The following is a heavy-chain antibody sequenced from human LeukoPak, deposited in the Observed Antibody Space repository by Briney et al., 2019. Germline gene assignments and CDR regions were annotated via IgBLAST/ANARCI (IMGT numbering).Heavy chain of an antibody. CDR3: AKAPVTSCRGAYCYPFDS. J-gene: IGHJ4*02. D-gene: IGHD2-21*01. CDR1: GFTFSSYA. V-gene: IGHV3-23*01. CDR2: TSSSDAGT. Sequence: GGSLRLSCAASGFTFSSYAMSWVRQAPGKGLEWVAATSSSDAGTYHADSVRGRFTISRDNSKNTLYLQMNSLRAEDAAVYFCAKAPVTSCRGAYCYPFDSWGQGTLVTVSS.